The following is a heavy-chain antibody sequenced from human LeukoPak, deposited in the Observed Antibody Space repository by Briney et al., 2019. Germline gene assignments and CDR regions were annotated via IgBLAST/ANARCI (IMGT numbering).Heavy chain of an antibody. CDR3: ARDPNSLWFGESQSV. D-gene: IGHD3-10*01. CDR2: IYSGGST. J-gene: IGHJ4*02. Sequence: GGSLRLSCAASGFTVSSNYMSWVRQPPGKVLEWVSVIYSGGSTYYADSVKGRFTISRDNSKNTLYLQMNSLRAEDTAVYYCARDPNSLWFGESQSVWGQGTLVTVSS. V-gene: IGHV3-66*01. CDR1: GFTVSSNY.